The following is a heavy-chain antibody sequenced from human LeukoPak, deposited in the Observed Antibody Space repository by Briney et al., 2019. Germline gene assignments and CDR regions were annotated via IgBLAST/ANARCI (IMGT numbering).Heavy chain of an antibody. CDR1: GFTFSSFA. D-gene: IGHD3-3*01. J-gene: IGHJ4*02. V-gene: IGHV3-23*01. CDR2: ISGSGGST. CDR3: AKVDGITIFEVFDY. Sequence: PGGSLRLSCAASGFTFSSFAMSWVRQAPGKGLEWISAISGSGGSTYYADSVKGRFTISRDNSKNTLYLQMNSLRAEDTAVYYCAKVDGITIFEVFDYWGQGTLVTVSS.